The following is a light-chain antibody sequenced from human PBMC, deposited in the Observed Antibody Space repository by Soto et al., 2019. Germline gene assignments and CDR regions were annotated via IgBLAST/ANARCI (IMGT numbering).Light chain of an antibody. CDR3: CAYVGARSYV. CDR1: NNL. Sequence: VLTQPASVPGSPGQSITISCTGTNNLVSWYQQHPGKAPKVVVYEGTKRPSGVSDRFSGSNSGGTASLTISGLQAKDEASYFCCAYVGARSYVFGPGTKVTV. J-gene: IGLJ1*01. V-gene: IGLV2-23*01. CDR2: EGT.